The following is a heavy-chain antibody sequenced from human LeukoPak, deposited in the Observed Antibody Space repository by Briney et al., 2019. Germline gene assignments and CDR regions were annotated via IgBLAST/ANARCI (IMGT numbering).Heavy chain of an antibody. J-gene: IGHJ4*02. V-gene: IGHV3-30*02. CDR3: ASAMGPDGGY. D-gene: IGHD3-10*01. CDR1: GFTFSNYG. Sequence: PGGSLRLSCAASGFTFSNYGMHWVRQAPGKGLEWVAFIRNDGSTKFYADSVKGRFTISRDNSKNTLYLQMNSLRAEDTAVYYCASAMGPDGGYWGQGTLVTVSS. CDR2: IRNDGSTK.